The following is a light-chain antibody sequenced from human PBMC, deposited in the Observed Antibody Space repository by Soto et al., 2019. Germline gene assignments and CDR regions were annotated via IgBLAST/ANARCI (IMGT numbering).Light chain of an antibody. V-gene: IGLV2-11*01. CDR3: CSYAGSYTSGV. CDR2: DVS. CDR1: SSDVGGYNY. J-gene: IGLJ1*01. Sequence: QSVLTQPRSVSVSPGQSVTVSCTGTSSDVGGYNYVSWYQQHPGKAPKLMIYDVSKRPSGVPDRFSGSKSGNTASLTISGLQAEDEADYYCCSYAGSYTSGVFGTGTKVTVL.